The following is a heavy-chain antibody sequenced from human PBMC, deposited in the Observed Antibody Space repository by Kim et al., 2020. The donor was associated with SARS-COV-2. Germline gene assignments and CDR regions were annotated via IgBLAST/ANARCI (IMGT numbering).Heavy chain of an antibody. J-gene: IGHJ6*02. CDR2: IYYSGST. D-gene: IGHD6-25*01. CDR3: ARDRRRSGWPGLDV. V-gene: IGHV4-31*03. Sequence: SETLSLTCTVSGGSISSGGYYWSWIRQHPGQGLEWIGYIYYSGSTYYNPSLKSRVTISVDTSKNQFSLMLTSVTAADTAVYYCARDRRRSGWPGLDVWGQGTTDSVSS. CDR1: GGSISSGGYY.